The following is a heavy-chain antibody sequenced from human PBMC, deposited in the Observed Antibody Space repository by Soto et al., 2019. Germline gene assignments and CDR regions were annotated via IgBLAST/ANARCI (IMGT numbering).Heavy chain of an antibody. CDR3: ARASPVDYDSSGYDY. D-gene: IGHD3-22*01. J-gene: IGHJ4*02. CDR2: IYHSGTT. V-gene: IGHV4-31*03. Sequence: SETLSLTCSFSCGSISSRGYYWTWIRQYPGKGLEWIGYIYHSGTTYYNPSLKSRVTISVDTSKNQFSLKVNSVTAADTAVYYCARASPVDYDSSGYDYWGQGTLVTVSS. CDR1: CGSISSRGYY.